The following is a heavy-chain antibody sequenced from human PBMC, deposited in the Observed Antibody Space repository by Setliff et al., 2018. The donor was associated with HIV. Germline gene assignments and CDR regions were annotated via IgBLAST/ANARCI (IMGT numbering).Heavy chain of an antibody. CDR3: ARDRGPILSWFDP. CDR1: GASISNSGYY. Sequence: SETLSLTCTVSGASISNSGYYWTWIRQRPGKGLEWLGDVSSSGDPYYNPPLKSRVVMSVDTSKNQFSMKLTSVTVADTAIYYCARDRGPILSWFDPWGQGALVTV. J-gene: IGHJ5*02. CDR2: VSSSGDP. V-gene: IGHV4-31*02.